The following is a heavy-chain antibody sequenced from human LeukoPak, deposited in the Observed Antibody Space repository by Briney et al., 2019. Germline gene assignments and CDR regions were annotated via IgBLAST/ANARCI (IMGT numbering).Heavy chain of an antibody. CDR3: ARDQVSSSGYLDYFDY. V-gene: IGHV3-48*03. J-gene: IGHJ4*02. CDR1: GFTFSSYE. D-gene: IGHD3-22*01. Sequence: GSLRLSCATSGFTFSSYEMNWVRQAPGKGLEWVSYISMSGTTIYYADSVKGRFTMSRDNAKNSLYLQMNSLRAEDTAVYFCARDQVSSSGYLDYFDYWGQGTLVTVSS. CDR2: ISMSGTTI.